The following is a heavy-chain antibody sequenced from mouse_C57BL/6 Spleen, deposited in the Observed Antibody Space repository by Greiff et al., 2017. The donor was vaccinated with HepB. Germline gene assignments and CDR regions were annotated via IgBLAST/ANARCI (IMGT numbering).Heavy chain of an antibody. CDR1: GYTFTSYW. CDR3: ARPLHYYGSSYGAMDY. CDR2: IHPNSGST. V-gene: IGHV1-64*01. D-gene: IGHD1-1*01. J-gene: IGHJ4*01. Sequence: QVQLQQPGAELVKPGASVKLSCKASGYTFTSYWMHWVKQRPGQGLEWIGMIHPNSGSTNYNEKFKSKATLTVDKSSSTAYMQLSSLTSEDSAVYYCARPLHYYGSSYGAMDYWGQGTSVTVSS.